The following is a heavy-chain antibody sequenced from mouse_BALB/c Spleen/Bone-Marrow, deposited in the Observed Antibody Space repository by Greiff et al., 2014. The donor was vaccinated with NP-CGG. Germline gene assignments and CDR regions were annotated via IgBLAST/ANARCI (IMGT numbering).Heavy chain of an antibody. J-gene: IGHJ3*01. Sequence: SGGGLVKSGGSLKLSCAASGFTFNSYGMSWVRQTPEKRLEWVATISGGGSDTFYPDSVKGRFTISRDNAKNNLYLQLSSLRSEDTALYYCARHAYYDQTEVSFVYWGQGTLVTVSA. CDR3: ARHAYYDQTEVSFVY. CDR1: GFTFNSYG. V-gene: IGHV5-9-2*01. D-gene: IGHD2-4*01. CDR2: ISGGGSDT.